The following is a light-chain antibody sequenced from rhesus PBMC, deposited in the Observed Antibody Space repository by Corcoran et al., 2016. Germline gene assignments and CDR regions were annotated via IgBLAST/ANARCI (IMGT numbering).Light chain of an antibody. CDR3: TTWDVSLSGHI. CDR2: NND. V-gene: IGLV1-60*01. Sequence: QSVLTQPPSASEAARESVTISCSGSSSNIGGNSVSWYHQLPGTAPKLLIYNNDQRASGVSDRFSGSKSGTSASLSISGLQTEDEAIYYCTTWDVSLSGHIFGTGTRLTVL. CDR1: SSNIGGNS. J-gene: IGLJ1*01.